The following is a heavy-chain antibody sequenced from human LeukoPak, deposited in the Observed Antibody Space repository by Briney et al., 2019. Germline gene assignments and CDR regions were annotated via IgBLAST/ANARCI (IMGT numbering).Heavy chain of an antibody. D-gene: IGHD3-22*01. CDR3: ARDAYYYDSSGYYRQNWFDP. CDR1: GGTFSSYA. Sequence: GASVKVSCKASGGTFSSYAISWVRQAPGQGLEWMGGIIPIFGTANYGQKFQGRVTITTDESTSTAYMELSSLRSEDTAVYYCARDAYYYDSSGYYRQNWFDPWGQGTLVTVSS. V-gene: IGHV1-69*05. CDR2: IIPIFGTA. J-gene: IGHJ5*02.